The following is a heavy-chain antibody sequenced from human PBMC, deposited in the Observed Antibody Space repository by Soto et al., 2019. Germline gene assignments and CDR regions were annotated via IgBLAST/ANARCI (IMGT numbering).Heavy chain of an antibody. CDR2: ISSSGSTI. CDR1: GFTFSSYE. D-gene: IGHD3-3*01. J-gene: IGHJ2*01. Sequence: PGGSLRLSCAASGFTFSSYEMNWVRQAPGKGLEWVSYISSSGSTIYYADSVKGRFTISRDNAKNSLYLQMNSLRAEDTAVYYCARVTYYDFWSGYGHFDLWGRGTLVTVSS. CDR3: ARVTYYDFWSGYGHFDL. V-gene: IGHV3-48*03.